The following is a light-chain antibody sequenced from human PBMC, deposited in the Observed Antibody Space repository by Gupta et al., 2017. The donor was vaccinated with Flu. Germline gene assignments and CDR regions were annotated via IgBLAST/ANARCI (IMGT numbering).Light chain of an antibody. CDR1: QSVGSKY. V-gene: IGKV3-20*01. CDR2: CAS. CDR3: HQYCSTPPFT. Sequence: RATLSSSTTQSVGSKYLSCCHQKPGRAPRRLIYCASGRTTSSPDRFSGSSSGTEVSLTISRLVPEDYSVEYYHQYCSTPPFTFGEGTKVEIK. J-gene: IGKJ4*01.